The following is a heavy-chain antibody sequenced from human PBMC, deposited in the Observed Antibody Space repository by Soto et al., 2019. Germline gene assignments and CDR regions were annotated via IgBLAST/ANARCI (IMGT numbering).Heavy chain of an antibody. CDR3: ARGLGGGGAGY. CDR1: GFTFDDYA. Sequence: EVQLVESGGGLVQPGRSLRLSCAASGFTFDDYAMHWVRQAPGKGLEWVSGISWNSGSIGYADSVKGRFTISRDNAKNSLYLQMNSLRAEDTAVYYCARGLGGGGAGYWGQGTLVTVSS. CDR2: ISWNSGSI. V-gene: IGHV3-9*01. D-gene: IGHD3-16*01. J-gene: IGHJ4*02.